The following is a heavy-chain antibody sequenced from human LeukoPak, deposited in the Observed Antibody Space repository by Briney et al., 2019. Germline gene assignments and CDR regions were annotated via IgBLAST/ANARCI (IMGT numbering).Heavy chain of an antibody. J-gene: IGHJ4*02. CDR3: ALERLDIVVVVAATLPLD. D-gene: IGHD2-15*01. CDR2: INPNSGGT. V-gene: IGHV1-2*02. Sequence: ASVKVSCKASGYTFTGYYMHWVRQAPGQGLEWMGWINPNSGGTNYAQKFQGRVTMTRDTSISTAYMELSRLRSADTPVYYCALERLDIVVVVAATLPLDWGQGTLVTVSS. CDR1: GYTFTGYY.